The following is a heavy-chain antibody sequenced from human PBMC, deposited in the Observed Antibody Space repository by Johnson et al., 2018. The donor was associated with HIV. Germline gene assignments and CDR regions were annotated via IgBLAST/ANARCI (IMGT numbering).Heavy chain of an antibody. D-gene: IGHD1-14*01. CDR2: IQQDGSEK. J-gene: IGHJ3*02. Sequence: VQLVESGGGLVQPGGSLRLSCAASGFTFSSYWMSWVRQAPGKGLEWVANIQQDGSEKYYVDSVTGRFTIPRDNANNSLYRQMNSLRAEDTAVYYCARDGNAFDIWGQGTMVTVSS. CDR1: GFTFSSYW. V-gene: IGHV3-7*05. CDR3: ARDGNAFDI.